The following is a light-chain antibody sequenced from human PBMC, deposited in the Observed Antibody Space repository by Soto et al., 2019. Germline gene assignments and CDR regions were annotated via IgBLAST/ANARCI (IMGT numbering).Light chain of an antibody. CDR1: SSDVGGYNY. V-gene: IGLV2-8*01. J-gene: IGLJ3*02. Sequence: QSALTQPASVSGSPGQSITISCTGTSSDVGGYNYVSWYQQHPGKAPKLMIYDVNKRPSGVPDRFSGSKSGNTASLTVSGLQAEDEADYYCSSYAGSNILVFGGGTKVTVL. CDR2: DVN. CDR3: SSYAGSNILV.